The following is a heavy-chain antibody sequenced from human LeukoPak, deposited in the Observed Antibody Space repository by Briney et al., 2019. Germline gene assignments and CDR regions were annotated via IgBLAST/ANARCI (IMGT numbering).Heavy chain of an antibody. CDR2: IRYDGSNK. CDR3: ARVDSYVAVAGRVDWFDP. V-gene: IGHV3-30*02. D-gene: IGHD6-19*01. Sequence: PGGSLRLSCAASGFTFSSYGMHWVRQAPGEGLEWVAFIRYDGSNKYYADSVKGRFTISRDNSKNTLYLQMNSLRAEDTAVYYCARVDSYVAVAGRVDWFDPWGQGTLVTVSS. J-gene: IGHJ5*02. CDR1: GFTFSSYG.